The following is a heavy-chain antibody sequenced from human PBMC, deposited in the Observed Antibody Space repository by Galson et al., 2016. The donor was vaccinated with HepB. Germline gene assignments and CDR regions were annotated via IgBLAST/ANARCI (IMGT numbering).Heavy chain of an antibody. D-gene: IGHD4-23*01. V-gene: IGHV3-7*02. Sequence: SLRLSCAVSGCTSSDYWQRWVRQAPGKGLEEVANIKHDGSQKTYVDSVKGRFTISRDNAKNSLLLHLHSLRPEDTAVNFCVRNSAAVGDWGQGTLFTVSS. CDR2: IKHDGSQK. CDR1: GCTSSDYW. CDR3: VRNSAAVGD. J-gene: IGHJ4*02.